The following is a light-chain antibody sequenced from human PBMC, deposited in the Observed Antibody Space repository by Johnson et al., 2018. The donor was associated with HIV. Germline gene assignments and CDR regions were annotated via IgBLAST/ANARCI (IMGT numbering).Light chain of an antibody. J-gene: IGLJ1*01. V-gene: IGLV1-51*02. CDR3: AAWDDSLNGVYV. CDR2: ENN. CDR1: SSNIGNNY. Sequence: QSVLTQPPSVSAAPGQKVTISCSGSSSNIGNNYVSWYQQLPGTAPKLLIYENNKRPSGIPDRFSGSKSGTSASLAIRGLQAEDEADYYCAAWDDSLNGVYVFGTGTKVTVL.